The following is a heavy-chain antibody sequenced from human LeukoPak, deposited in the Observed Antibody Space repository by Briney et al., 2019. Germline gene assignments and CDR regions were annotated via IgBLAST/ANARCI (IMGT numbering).Heavy chain of an antibody. J-gene: IGHJ4*02. V-gene: IGHV4-39*01. D-gene: IGHD2-8*01. CDR1: GGSISSSSYY. Sequence: PSETLSLTCTVSGGSISSSSYYWGWIRQPPGKGLEWIGSIYYSGSTYYNPSLKSRVTISVDTSKNQFSLKLSSVTAADTAVYYCARGRLMGTHFDYWGQGTLVTVSS. CDR3: ARGRLMGTHFDY. CDR2: IYYSGST.